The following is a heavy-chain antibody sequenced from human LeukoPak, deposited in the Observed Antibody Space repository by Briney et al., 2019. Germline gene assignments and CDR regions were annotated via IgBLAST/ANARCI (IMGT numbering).Heavy chain of an antibody. CDR1: GFTFKSHW. CDR3: ARDRLTNDAFDI. Sequence: GGSLRLSCAASGFTFKSHWMHWVRQALGKGLVWVSYINSDGSTTTYADSVRGRFTISRDNAKNTLYLQMNSLRAEDTAMYYCARDRLTNDAFDIWGQGTMVTVSS. CDR2: INSDGSTT. D-gene: IGHD2-8*01. V-gene: IGHV3-74*01. J-gene: IGHJ3*02.